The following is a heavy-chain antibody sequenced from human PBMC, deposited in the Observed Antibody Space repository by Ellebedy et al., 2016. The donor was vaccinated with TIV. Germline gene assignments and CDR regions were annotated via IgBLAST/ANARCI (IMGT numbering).Heavy chain of an antibody. Sequence: KFQGRVTITADKSTSTAYMELSSLRSEDTAVYYCARDLYYDSSGYYSRHDYWGQGTLVTVSS. J-gene: IGHJ4*02. V-gene: IGHV1-69*04. D-gene: IGHD3-22*01. CDR3: ARDLYYDSSGYYSRHDY.